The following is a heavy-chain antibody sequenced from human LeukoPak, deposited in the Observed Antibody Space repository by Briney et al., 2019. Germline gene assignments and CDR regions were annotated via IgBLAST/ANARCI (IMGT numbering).Heavy chain of an antibody. CDR2: IPYNGIT. J-gene: IGHJ5*02. CDR3: ARRPGHTWDMGNWFDP. CDR1: GDSIRTNNYF. Sequence: SETLSLTCSVSGDSIRTNNYFWGWIRQPPGMGLEWIWSIPYNGITYYNPSLKSRASVSVDTSKNQFSLNLNSVTAADTAIYYCARRPGHTWDMGNWFDPWGQGTMVTVSS. V-gene: IGHV4-39*01. D-gene: IGHD1-26*01.